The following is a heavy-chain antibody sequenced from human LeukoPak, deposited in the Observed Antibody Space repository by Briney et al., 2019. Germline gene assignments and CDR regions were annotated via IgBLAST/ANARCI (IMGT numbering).Heavy chain of an antibody. CDR1: GFTFSSYG. J-gene: IGHJ4*02. V-gene: IGHV3-30*02. Sequence: GGSLRLSCAASGFTFSSYGMHWVRQAPGKGLEWVAFIRYDGSNEYYADSVKGRFTISRDNSKNTLYLQVNSLRADDTAVYYCAKDHNWGYFDYWGQGTLVTVSS. CDR3: AKDHNWGYFDY. D-gene: IGHD7-27*01. CDR2: IRYDGSNE.